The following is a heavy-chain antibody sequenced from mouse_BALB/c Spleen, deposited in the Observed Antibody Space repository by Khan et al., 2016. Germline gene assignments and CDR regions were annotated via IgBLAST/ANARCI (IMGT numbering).Heavy chain of an antibody. J-gene: IGHJ3*01. CDR3: ARRVSMITTGLAY. Sequence: QVRLQQSGAELARPGASVKMSCKTSGYTFTSYTMHWVKQRPGQGLEWIGYINPSNNYIDYNQKFKDKATLTADKSSTTAYMQLSSLTSEDSAVXYCARRVSMITTGLAYLCQGTLVTVSA. V-gene: IGHV1-4*01. D-gene: IGHD2-4*01. CDR2: INPSNNYI. CDR1: GYTFTSYT.